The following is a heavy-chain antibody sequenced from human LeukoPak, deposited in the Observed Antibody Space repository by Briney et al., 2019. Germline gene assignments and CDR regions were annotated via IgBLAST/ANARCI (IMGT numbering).Heavy chain of an antibody. D-gene: IGHD6-19*01. Sequence: PGGSLRLSCAASGFTFSNYAMSWVRQAPGKGLEWVSGISNSGGDRNYADSVKGRFTISRDNSKNTLYLQINSLRAEDTAVYYCARHDSSVWYSAFDIWGQGTMVTVSS. CDR2: ISNSGGDR. V-gene: IGHV3-23*01. CDR3: ARHDSSVWYSAFDI. CDR1: GFTFSNYA. J-gene: IGHJ3*02.